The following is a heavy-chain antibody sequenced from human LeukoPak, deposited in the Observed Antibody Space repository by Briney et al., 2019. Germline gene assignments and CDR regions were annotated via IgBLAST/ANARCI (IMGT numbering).Heavy chain of an antibody. Sequence: PGGSVRLSCAASGFTFSTYTLNWVRQAPGKGLEWLSAISYSSSYIYYRDSVEGRFTISRDNAKNSLYLQMHGLRAEDTAFYYCATPPTFTKTNFHSRYLESWGQETLVTVSS. V-gene: IGHV3-21*01. CDR1: GFTFSTYT. J-gene: IGHJ4*02. D-gene: IGHD3-3*01. CDR3: ATPPTFTKTNFHSRYLES. CDR2: ISYSSSYI.